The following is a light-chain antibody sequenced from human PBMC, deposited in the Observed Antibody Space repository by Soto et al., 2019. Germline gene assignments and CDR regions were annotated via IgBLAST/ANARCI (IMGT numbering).Light chain of an antibody. CDR3: QSYDSILSGSRV. V-gene: IGLV1-40*01. CDR1: SSNIGAGYD. CDR2: GNS. J-gene: IGLJ1*01. Sequence: QSVLTQPPSVSGAPGQTVTISCTGSSSNIGAGYDVHWYQQLPGTAPKLLIYGNSNRPSGVSDRFSGSKSGTSASLAITGLQAEDEADYYCQSYDSILSGSRVFGTGTKLTVL.